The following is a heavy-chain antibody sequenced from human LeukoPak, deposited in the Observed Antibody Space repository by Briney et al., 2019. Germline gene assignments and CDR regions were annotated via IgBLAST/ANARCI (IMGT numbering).Heavy chain of an antibody. CDR3: ATVRWNDGDAFDI. D-gene: IGHD1-1*01. CDR1: GGSISSGGYK. J-gene: IGHJ3*02. V-gene: IGHV4-61*08. CDR2: SSYSGST. Sequence: PSEALSLTCIVSGGSISSGGYKWSWIRQHPGKGLEWIGYSSYSGSTSYNPSLKSRVTIAVDTSKNQFSLRLRSVTAADTAVYYCATVRWNDGDAFDIWGQGTMVTVSS.